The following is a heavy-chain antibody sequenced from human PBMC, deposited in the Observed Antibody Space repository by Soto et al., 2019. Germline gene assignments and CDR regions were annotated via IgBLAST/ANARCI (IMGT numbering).Heavy chain of an antibody. Sequence: SETLSLTCTVSGGSISSYYWGWIRRPPGKGLEWIGSIYYSGSTYYNPSLKSRVTISVDTSKNQFSLKLSSVTAADTAIYYCAKDRDDILTATLHNWFDPWGQGTLVTVSS. CDR3: AKDRDDILTATLHNWFDP. J-gene: IGHJ5*02. CDR2: IYYSGST. V-gene: IGHV4-39*02. D-gene: IGHD3-9*01. CDR1: GGSISSYY.